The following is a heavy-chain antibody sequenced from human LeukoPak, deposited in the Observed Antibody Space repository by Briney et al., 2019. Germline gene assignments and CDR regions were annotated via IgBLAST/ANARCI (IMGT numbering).Heavy chain of an antibody. CDR3: ARSLWFGELLNPLDY. CDR1: GFTFSSYG. Sequence: GGSLRLSCAASGFTFSSYGMHWVRQAPGKGLEWVAVISYDGSNKYYADSVKGRFTISRDNSKNTLYLQMNRLRAEDTAVYYCARSLWFGELLNPLDYWGQGTLVTVSS. J-gene: IGHJ4*02. D-gene: IGHD3-10*01. V-gene: IGHV3-30*03. CDR2: ISYDGSNK.